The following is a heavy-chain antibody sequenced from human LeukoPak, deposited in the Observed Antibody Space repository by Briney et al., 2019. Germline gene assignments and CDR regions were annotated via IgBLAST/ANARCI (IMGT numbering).Heavy chain of an antibody. V-gene: IGHV1-18*04. Sequence: GASVKVSCKASGYTFTNYGITWVRQAPGQGLEWMGWISAYNGNTNYAQKFQGRVTMTTDTSTSTAYMELRSLRSDDRAVYYCAREKPWGYGSGSDGMDVWGKGTTVTVSS. CDR1: GYTFTNYG. CDR2: ISAYNGNT. J-gene: IGHJ6*04. D-gene: IGHD3-10*01. CDR3: AREKPWGYGSGSDGMDV.